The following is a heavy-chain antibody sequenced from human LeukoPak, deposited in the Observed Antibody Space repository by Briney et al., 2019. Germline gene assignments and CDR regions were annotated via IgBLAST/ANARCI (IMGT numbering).Heavy chain of an antibody. V-gene: IGHV3-23*01. Sequence: GGSLRLSCAASGFTFSSFTMSWVGQAPGPGLEWVSAISGSGGSTYYADSVKGRFTISRDNSKNTLYLQMNSLRAEDTAVYYCAKHSSLDYWGQGTLVTVSS. CDR2: ISGSGGST. CDR3: AKHSSLDY. D-gene: IGHD6-13*01. CDR1: GFTFSSFT. J-gene: IGHJ4*02.